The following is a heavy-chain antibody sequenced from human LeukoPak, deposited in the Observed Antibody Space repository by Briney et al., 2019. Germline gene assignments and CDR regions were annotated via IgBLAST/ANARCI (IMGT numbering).Heavy chain of an antibody. D-gene: IGHD6-13*01. J-gene: IGHJ4*02. CDR1: GFTFSSYE. CDR3: ARDVVEQQLDLDY. CDR2: ISSSGSTI. V-gene: IGHV3-48*03. Sequence: GGSLRLSCAASGFTFSSYEMTWVRQAPGKGLEWVSYISSSGSTIYYADSVKGRFTISRDNANNSLYLQMNSLRAKDTAFYYCARDVVEQQLDLDYWGQGTLVTVSS.